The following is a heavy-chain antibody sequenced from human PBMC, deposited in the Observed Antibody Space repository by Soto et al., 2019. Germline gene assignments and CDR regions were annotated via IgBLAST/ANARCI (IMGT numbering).Heavy chain of an antibody. D-gene: IGHD2-21*01. CDR3: ARGEYGGGACFSGLAY. V-gene: IGHV1-46*01. Sequence: ASVKVSCKASGYTFTSYYMHWVRQAPGQGLEWMGIINPSGGSTSYAQKSQGRVTMTRDTSTSTVYMELSSLRSEDTAVYYCARGEYGGGACFSGLAYWGKGTLVPVS. CDR1: GYTFTSYY. CDR2: INPSGGST. J-gene: IGHJ4*02.